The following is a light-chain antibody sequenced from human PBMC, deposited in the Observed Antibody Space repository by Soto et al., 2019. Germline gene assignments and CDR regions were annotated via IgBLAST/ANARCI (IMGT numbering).Light chain of an antibody. CDR3: SSYTSSSTLDV. CDR2: DVS. Sequence: QSALTQPASVSVSPGQSITISCTGTSSDVGGYNYVSWYQQHPGKAPKLMIYDVSIRPSGVSNRFSGSKSGNTASLTISGLQAEDEADYYCSSYTSSSTLDVFGTGTKVTVL. J-gene: IGLJ1*01. V-gene: IGLV2-14*01. CDR1: SSDVGGYNY.